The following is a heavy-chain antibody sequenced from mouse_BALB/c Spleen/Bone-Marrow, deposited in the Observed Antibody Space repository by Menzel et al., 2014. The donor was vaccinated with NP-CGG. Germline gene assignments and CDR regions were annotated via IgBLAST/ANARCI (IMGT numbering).Heavy chain of an antibody. D-gene: IGHD1-1*01. CDR1: GFNIKDTY. J-gene: IGHJ3*01. CDR2: IDPANGNT. Sequence: EVKLMESGAERVKPGASVKLSCTASGFNIKDTYMYWVKQRPEQGLEWIGRIDPANGNTKYDPKFQDKATITADTSSNTAYLQLSSLTSEDTAVYYCARYYYGSSLFAYWGQGTLVTVSA. V-gene: IGHV14-3*02. CDR3: ARYYYGSSLFAY.